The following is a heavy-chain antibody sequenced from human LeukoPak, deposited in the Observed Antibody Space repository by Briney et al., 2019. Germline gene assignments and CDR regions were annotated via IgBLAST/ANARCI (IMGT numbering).Heavy chain of an antibody. CDR3: ARGPSITMVRGGQWYYYMDV. Sequence: ASVKVSCKASGYTFTSYYMHWVRQAPGQGLEWMGLINPTGDSTGYAQKFQGRVTMTRDTSTNTVYMELSSLRSEDTAVYYCARGPSITMVRGGQWYYYMDVWGKGTTVTISS. J-gene: IGHJ6*03. CDR2: INPTGDST. V-gene: IGHV1-46*01. D-gene: IGHD3-10*01. CDR1: GYTFTSYY.